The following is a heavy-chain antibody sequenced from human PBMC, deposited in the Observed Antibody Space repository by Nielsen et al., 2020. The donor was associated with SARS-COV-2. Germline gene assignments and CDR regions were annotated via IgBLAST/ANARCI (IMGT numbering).Heavy chain of an antibody. CDR3: AKDRTVRGVIAN. J-gene: IGHJ4*02. CDR1: GFTFSSYE. V-gene: IGHV3-23*01. CDR2: ISGSGRDT. Sequence: GESLKISCAASGFTFSSYEMNWVRQAPGKGLEWVSGISGSGRDTYYADSVKGRFTISRDNSKNTLYLQMNSLRAEDTAVYYCAKDRTVRGVIANWGQGTLVTVSS. D-gene: IGHD3-10*01.